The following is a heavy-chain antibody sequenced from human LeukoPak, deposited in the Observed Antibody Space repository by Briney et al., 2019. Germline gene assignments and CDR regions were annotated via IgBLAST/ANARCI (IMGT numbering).Heavy chain of an antibody. CDR3: GSGVIFYDSSGRNY. CDR1: GFTFSSYE. J-gene: IGHJ4*02. D-gene: IGHD3-22*01. Sequence: GGSLRLSCAASGFTFSSYEMNWVRQAPGKGLEWVSSISSSGTTIYYADSVKGRFTVSRDSAKNTVYLQMNSLRAEDTAVYYCGSGVIFYDSSGRNYWGQGTLVTVSS. V-gene: IGHV3-48*03. CDR2: ISSSGTTI.